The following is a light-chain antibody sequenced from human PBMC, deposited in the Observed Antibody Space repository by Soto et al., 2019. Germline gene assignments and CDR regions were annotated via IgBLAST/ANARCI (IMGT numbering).Light chain of an antibody. CDR3: QGYGNSRT. V-gene: IGKV3-20*01. Sequence: EIVMTQSPATLSVSPGERATLSCRASQSVRNNYIGWYQQKPGQAHRLLIYGASIRATGIPDRFSGSGSGTDFTLTISRLEPEDFAVYYCQGYGNSRTFGQGTKVDI. CDR2: GAS. CDR1: QSVRNNY. J-gene: IGKJ1*01.